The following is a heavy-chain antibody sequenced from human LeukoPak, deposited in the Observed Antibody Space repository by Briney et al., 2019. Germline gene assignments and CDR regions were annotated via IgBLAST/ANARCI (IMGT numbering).Heavy chain of an antibody. V-gene: IGHV4-34*01. Sequence: SETLSLTCAVYGGSFSGYYRSWIRQPPGKGLEWIGEINHSGSTNYNPSLKSRVTISVDTSKNQFSLKLSSVTAADTAVYYCARGLPRRYSSGWSLTYYFDYWGQGTLATVSS. CDR3: ARGLPRRYSSGWSLTYYFDY. D-gene: IGHD6-19*01. CDR1: GGSFSGYY. CDR2: INHSGST. J-gene: IGHJ4*02.